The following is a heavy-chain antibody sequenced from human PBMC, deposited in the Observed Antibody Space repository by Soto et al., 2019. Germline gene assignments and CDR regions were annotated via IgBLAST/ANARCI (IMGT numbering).Heavy chain of an antibody. D-gene: IGHD3-16*01. CDR2: IIPVFGTT. V-gene: IGHV1-69*01. CDR3: ARGGGPYVWFNEF. Sequence: QAHLVQSGPEVKKPGSSVKVSCQDSGGLFSSFAISWVRQSPGQGLEWLGGIIPVFGTTYYAEKFQDRLTITADESTNTASMELSRLTSGDTAIYYCARGGGPYVWFNEFWGQGTLVTVSS. J-gene: IGHJ4*02. CDR1: GGLFSSFA.